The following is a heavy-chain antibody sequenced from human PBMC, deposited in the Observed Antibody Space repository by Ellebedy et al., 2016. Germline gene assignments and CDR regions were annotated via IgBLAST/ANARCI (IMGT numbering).Heavy chain of an antibody. Sequence: GGSLRLSCAASGFTFSSYSMNWVRQAPGKGLEWVAVISYDGSNKYYADSVKGRFTISRDNSKNTLYLQMNSLRAEDTAVYYCAKDRSRQNYYGSGSSAFDYWGQGTLVTVSS. CDR2: ISYDGSNK. CDR1: GFTFSSYS. V-gene: IGHV3-30*18. J-gene: IGHJ4*02. CDR3: AKDRSRQNYYGSGSSAFDY. D-gene: IGHD3-10*01.